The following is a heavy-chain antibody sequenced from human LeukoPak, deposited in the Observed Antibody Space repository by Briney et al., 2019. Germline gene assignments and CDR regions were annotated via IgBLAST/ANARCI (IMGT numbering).Heavy chain of an antibody. CDR1: GFTFSSYW. V-gene: IGHV3-74*01. CDR3: VRDMGYDSSGYWQKYFDY. J-gene: IGHJ4*02. CDR2: INNDGSSA. D-gene: IGHD3-22*01. Sequence: PGGSLRLSCAASGFTFSSYWMHWVRQAPGKGLVWVSCINNDGSSASYADSVKGRFTISRDNAKNTLHLHMNSLRAEDTAVYYCVRDMGYDSSGYWQKYFDYWGQGILVTVSS.